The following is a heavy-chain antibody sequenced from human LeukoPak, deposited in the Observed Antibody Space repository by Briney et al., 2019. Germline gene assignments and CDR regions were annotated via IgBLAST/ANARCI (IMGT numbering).Heavy chain of an antibody. CDR2: IYSGGNT. D-gene: IGHD3-9*01. CDR1: GFTVTDNY. Sequence: GGSLRPSCAASGFTVTDNYMSWVRQAPGKGLEWVSIIYSGGNTYYADSVKGRFTLSRDSSKNTLSLQMNSLRAEDTAVYYCVSHSDTLTSYSFNYWGRGTLVTVSS. V-gene: IGHV3-53*01. J-gene: IGHJ4*02. CDR3: VSHSDTLTSYSFNY.